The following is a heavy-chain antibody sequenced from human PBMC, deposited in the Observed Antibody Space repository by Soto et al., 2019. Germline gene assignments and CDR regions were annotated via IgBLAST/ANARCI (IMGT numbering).Heavy chain of an antibody. CDR3: AKELFNIVVVVAATPVLSRNDI. CDR2: ISGSGGST. D-gene: IGHD2-15*01. Sequence: PGAALRLSCAASGFTFSSYAMSWVRQAPGKGLEWVSAISGSGGSTYYADSVKGRFTISRDNSKNTLYLQMNSLRAEDTAVYYCAKELFNIVVVVAATPVLSRNDIWGQGTMVTVSS. V-gene: IGHV3-23*01. CDR1: GFTFSSYA. J-gene: IGHJ3*02.